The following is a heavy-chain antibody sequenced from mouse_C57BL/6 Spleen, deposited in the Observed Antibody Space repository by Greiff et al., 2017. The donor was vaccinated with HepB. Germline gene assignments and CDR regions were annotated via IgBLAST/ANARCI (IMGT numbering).Heavy chain of an antibody. CDR1: GYTFTSYW. J-gene: IGHJ4*01. CDR2: IDPNSGGT. Sequence: QVHVKQPGAELVKPGASVKLSCKASGYTFTSYWMHWVKQRPGRGLEWIGRIDPNSGGTKYNEKFKSKATLTVDKPSSTAYMQLSSLTSEDSAVYYCASYYYGSSPAMDYWGQGTSVTVSS. D-gene: IGHD1-1*01. V-gene: IGHV1-72*01. CDR3: ASYYYGSSPAMDY.